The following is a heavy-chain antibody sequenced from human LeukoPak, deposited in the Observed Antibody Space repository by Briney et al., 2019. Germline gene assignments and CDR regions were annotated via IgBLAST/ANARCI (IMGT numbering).Heavy chain of an antibody. CDR2: VGSGNT. CDR3: AAEIRIGDYEPLIGFDP. J-gene: IGHJ5*02. D-gene: IGHD4-17*01. V-gene: IGHV1-58*01. Sequence: VGSGNTNYAQKFQERVTITRDMSTSTAYMELSSPRSEDTAVYYCAAEIRIGDYEPLIGFDPWGQGTLVTVSS.